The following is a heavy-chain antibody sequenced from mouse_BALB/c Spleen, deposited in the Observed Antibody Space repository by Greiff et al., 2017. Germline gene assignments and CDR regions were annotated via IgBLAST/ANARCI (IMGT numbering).Heavy chain of an antibody. Sequence: VQLQQPGAELVKPGASVKLSCKASGYTFTSYYMYWVKQRPGQGLEWIGGINPSNGGTNFNEKFKSKATLTVDKSSSTAYMQLSSLTSEDSAVYYCTRGGYYGQFAYWGQGTLVTVSA. D-gene: IGHD1-1*01. J-gene: IGHJ3*01. CDR3: TRGGYYGQFAY. V-gene: IGHV1S81*02. CDR1: GYTFTSYY. CDR2: INPSNGGT.